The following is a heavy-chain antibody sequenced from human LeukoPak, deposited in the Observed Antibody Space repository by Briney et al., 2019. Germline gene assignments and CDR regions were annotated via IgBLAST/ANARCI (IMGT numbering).Heavy chain of an antibody. CDR3: AKDYYYDSSGLAFDY. Sequence: PGGSLRLSCAASGVTFSTYGMHWVRQAPGKGLEWVAVISYDGSNRYYADSVKGRFTISRDNSKNTLYLQMNSLRAEDTAVYYCAKDYYYDSSGLAFDYWGQGTLVTVSS. J-gene: IGHJ4*02. CDR1: GVTFSTYG. D-gene: IGHD3-22*01. V-gene: IGHV3-30*18. CDR2: ISYDGSNR.